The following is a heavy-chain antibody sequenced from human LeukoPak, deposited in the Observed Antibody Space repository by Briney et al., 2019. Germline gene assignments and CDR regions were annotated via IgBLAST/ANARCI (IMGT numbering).Heavy chain of an antibody. CDR2: INSDGSSA. CDR3: VRSAFLTTEFYFDY. Sequence: GGSLRLSCAASGFTFSTYWMHWVRQAPGKGLVWVSRINSDGSSATYADSVKGRFTISRDNAKNTLYLQMNSLRAEDTAVYYCVRSAFLTTEFYFDYWGQGTLVTVSS. CDR1: GFTFSTYW. D-gene: IGHD4-11*01. V-gene: IGHV3-74*01. J-gene: IGHJ4*02.